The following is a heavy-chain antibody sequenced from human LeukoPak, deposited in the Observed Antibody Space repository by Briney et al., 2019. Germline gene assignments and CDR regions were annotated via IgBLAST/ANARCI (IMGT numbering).Heavy chain of an antibody. CDR2: IRPSTGDT. CDR3: ARVRDHLFDY. D-gene: IGHD1-14*01. J-gene: IGHJ4*02. Sequence: ASVKVSCKASGYTFTSHGISWVRQAPGQGLEWMGWIRPSTGDTDYALNLQSRVTLTTDTSTSTAYMELRSLRSDDTAVYYCARVRDHLFDYWGQGTLVTVSS. CDR1: GYTFTSHG. V-gene: IGHV1-18*01.